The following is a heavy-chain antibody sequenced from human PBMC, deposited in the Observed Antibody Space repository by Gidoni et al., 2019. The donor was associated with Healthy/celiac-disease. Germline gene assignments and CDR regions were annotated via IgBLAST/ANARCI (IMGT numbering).Heavy chain of an antibody. Sequence: QVQLQESGPGLVXXSETLSLTCAVSGYSISSGYYLGWIRQPPGKGLEWIGSIYHSGSTYYNPSLKRRVTISVDTSKNQFSLKLSSVTAADTAVYYCARDTDFWSGYYNWFDPWGQGTLVTVSS. J-gene: IGHJ5*02. V-gene: IGHV4-38-2*02. D-gene: IGHD3-3*01. CDR1: GYSISSGYY. CDR3: ARDTDFWSGYYNWFDP. CDR2: IYHSGST.